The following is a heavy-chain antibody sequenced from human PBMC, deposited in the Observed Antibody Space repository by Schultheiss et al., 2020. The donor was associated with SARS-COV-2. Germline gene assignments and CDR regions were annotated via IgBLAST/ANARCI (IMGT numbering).Heavy chain of an antibody. CDR3: ARHTYGYIANGN. Sequence: GGSLRLSCAASGFTFSSYAMSWVRQAPGKGLEWVSSISSSSSYIYYADSVKGRFTISRDNAKNSLYLQMNSLRAEDTAVYYCARHTYGYIANGNWGQGALVTVSS. V-gene: IGHV3-21*01. J-gene: IGHJ4*02. CDR2: ISSSSSYI. CDR1: GFTFSSYA. D-gene: IGHD5-18*01.